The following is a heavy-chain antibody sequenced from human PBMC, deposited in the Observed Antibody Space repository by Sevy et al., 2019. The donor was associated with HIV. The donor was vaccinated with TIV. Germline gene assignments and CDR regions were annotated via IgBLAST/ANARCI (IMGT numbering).Heavy chain of an antibody. CDR2: IYYTGST. V-gene: IGHV4-31*03. J-gene: IGHJ5*02. Sequence: SETLSLTCTVSGDSMSSGAYYWSWIRQHPGKGLEWIGYIYYTGSTYYNPSLKSRVVISLDTSKNQFSLKVSSVTAADTVVYYCARGRLIVARERWFHPWGQGIRVTVSS. CDR3: ARGRLIVARERWFHP. CDR1: GDSMSSGAYY. D-gene: IGHD5-12*01.